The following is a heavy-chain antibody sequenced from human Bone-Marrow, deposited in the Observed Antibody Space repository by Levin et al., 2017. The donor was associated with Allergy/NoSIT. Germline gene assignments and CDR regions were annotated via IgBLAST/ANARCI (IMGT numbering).Heavy chain of an antibody. J-gene: IGHJ6*02. CDR2: ISGSGTTT. Sequence: GGSLRLSCAASGFMFRAYAMTWVRQTPGKGLEWVSTISGSGTTTYYADSVRGRFIISRDNSKNTLYLQMESLRAEDTAVYYCSKKGDIWGQGTTVTVSS. CDR3: SKKGDI. V-gene: IGHV3-23*01. CDR1: GFMFRAYA.